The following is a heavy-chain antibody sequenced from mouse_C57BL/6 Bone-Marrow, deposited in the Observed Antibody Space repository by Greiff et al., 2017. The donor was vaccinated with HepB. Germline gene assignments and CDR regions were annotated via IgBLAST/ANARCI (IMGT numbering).Heavy chain of an antibody. V-gene: IGHV1-75*01. CDR2: IFPGSGST. CDR3: ARSHLHYYGSSYDYAMDY. Sequence: QVQLKQSGPELVKPGASVKISCKASGYTFTDYYINWVKQRPGQGLEWIGWIFPGSGSTYYNEKFKGKATLTVDKSSSTAYMLLSSLTSEDSAVYFCARSHLHYYGSSYDYAMDYWGQGTSVTVSS. CDR1: GYTFTDYY. J-gene: IGHJ4*01. D-gene: IGHD1-1*01.